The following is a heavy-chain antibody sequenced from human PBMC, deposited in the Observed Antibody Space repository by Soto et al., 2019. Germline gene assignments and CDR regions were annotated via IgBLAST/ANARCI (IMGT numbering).Heavy chain of an antibody. D-gene: IGHD6-19*01. CDR2: FDPEDGET. J-gene: IGHJ4*02. CDR3: ARGGGSGWYAGLGY. V-gene: IGHV1-24*01. Sequence: ASVXVSCKVSGYTLTELSMHWVRQAPGKGLEWMGGFDPEDGETIYAQKFQGRVTMTEDTSTDTAYMELRSLRSDDTAVYYCARGGGSGWYAGLGYWGQGTLVTVSS. CDR1: GYTLTELS.